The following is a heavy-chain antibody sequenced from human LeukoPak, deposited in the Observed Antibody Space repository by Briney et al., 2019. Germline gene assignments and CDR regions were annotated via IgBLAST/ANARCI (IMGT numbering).Heavy chain of an antibody. Sequence: PGGSLRLSCAASGFTFSSYGMHWVRQAPGKGLEWVAVISYDGSNKYYADSVKGRFTISRDNSKNTLYLQMNSLRAEDTAVYYCANGEQQLVRLGYWGQGTLVTVSS. V-gene: IGHV3-30*18. J-gene: IGHJ4*02. CDR3: ANGEQQLVRLGY. CDR1: GFTFSSYG. CDR2: ISYDGSNK. D-gene: IGHD6-13*01.